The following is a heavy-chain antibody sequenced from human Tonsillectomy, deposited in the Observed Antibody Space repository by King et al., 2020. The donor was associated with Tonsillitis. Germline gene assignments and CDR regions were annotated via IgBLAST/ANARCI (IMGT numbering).Heavy chain of an antibody. Sequence: VQLVESGGGVVQPGRSLRLSCAASGFTFSSYGMHWVRQAPGKGLEWVAVISYDGSYKYYGDSVKGRFTISRDNSKNTLYLRMNSLRAEDTAVYYCAKDAGPGDTGVYNWFDPWGQGTLVTVSS. CDR1: GFTFSSYG. D-gene: IGHD5-18*01. CDR2: ISYDGSYK. V-gene: IGHV3-30*18. J-gene: IGHJ5*02. CDR3: AKDAGPGDTGVYNWFDP.